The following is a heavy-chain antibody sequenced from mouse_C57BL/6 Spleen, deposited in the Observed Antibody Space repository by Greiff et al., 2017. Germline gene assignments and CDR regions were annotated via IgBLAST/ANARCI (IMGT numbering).Heavy chain of an antibody. V-gene: IGHV1-64*01. D-gene: IGHD1-1*01. CDR2: IHPNSGST. CDR1: GYTFTSYW. Sequence: QVQLQQPGAELVKPGASVKLSCKASGYTFTSYWMHWVKQRPGQGLEWIGMIHPNSGSTNYNEKFKSKATLTVDKSSSTAYMQLSSLTSEDSAVYYCAGSAVVADRYFDVWGTGTTVTVSS. CDR3: AGSAVVADRYFDV. J-gene: IGHJ1*03.